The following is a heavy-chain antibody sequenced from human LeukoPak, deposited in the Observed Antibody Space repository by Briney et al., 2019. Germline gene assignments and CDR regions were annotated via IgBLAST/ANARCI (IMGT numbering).Heavy chain of an antibody. D-gene: IGHD4-17*01. J-gene: IGHJ2*01. Sequence: GGSLRLSCAASGFTVSSNYMSWVRQAPGKGLEWVSVIYSGGSTYYADSVKGRFTIPRDNSKNTLYLQMNSLRAEDTAVYYCARGSYYGDYGYFDLWGRGTLVTVSS. CDR3: ARGSYYGDYGYFDL. CDR1: GFTVSSNY. V-gene: IGHV3-53*01. CDR2: IYSGGST.